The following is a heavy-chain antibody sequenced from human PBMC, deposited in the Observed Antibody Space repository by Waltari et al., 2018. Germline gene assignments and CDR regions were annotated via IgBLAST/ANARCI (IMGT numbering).Heavy chain of an antibody. J-gene: IGHJ4*02. CDR3: ARQDSSGWDFDY. CDR1: GGSISSSSYY. Sequence: QLQLQESGPGLVKPSETLSLTCTVSGGSISSSSYYWGWIRQPPGKGLEWIGSIYYSGSTNDNPSLKSRVTISGDTSKNQFSLKLSSVTTADTAVYYCARQDSSGWDFDYWGQGTLVTVSS. V-gene: IGHV4-39*01. CDR2: IYYSGST. D-gene: IGHD6-19*01.